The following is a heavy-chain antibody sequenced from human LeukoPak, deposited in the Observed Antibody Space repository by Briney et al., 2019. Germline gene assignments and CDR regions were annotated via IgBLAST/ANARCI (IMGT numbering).Heavy chain of an antibody. D-gene: IGHD2-2*01. CDR3: ARGYSGVVPAAHPDF. Sequence: GASVKVSCKASGYTFTTYAIHWVRQAPGQGLQWMGWISVGDGNTNYSQKFQGRVTLTRDTSASTAYMELTSLISEDTAAYYCARGYSGVVPAAHPDFWGQGTPVTVSS. J-gene: IGHJ4*02. CDR2: ISVGDGNT. CDR1: GYTFTTYA. V-gene: IGHV1-3*01.